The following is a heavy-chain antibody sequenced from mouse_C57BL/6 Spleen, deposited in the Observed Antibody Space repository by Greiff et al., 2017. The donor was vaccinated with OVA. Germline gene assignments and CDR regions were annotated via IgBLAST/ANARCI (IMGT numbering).Heavy chain of an antibody. CDR3: ARSGPLTGTYRNFDV. CDR2: IDPNSGGT. CDR1: GYTFTSYW. J-gene: IGHJ1*03. V-gene: IGHV1-72*01. D-gene: IGHD4-1*01. Sequence: QVQLQQPGAELVKPGASVKLSCKASGYTFTSYWMHWVKQRPGRGLEWIGRIDPNSGGTKYNEKFKSKATLTVDKPSSTDYMQLSRLTSEDSADYYCARSGPLTGTYRNFDVWGTGTSVTVSS.